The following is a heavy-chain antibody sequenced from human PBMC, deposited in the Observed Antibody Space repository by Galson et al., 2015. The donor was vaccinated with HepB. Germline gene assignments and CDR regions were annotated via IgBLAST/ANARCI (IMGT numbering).Heavy chain of an antibody. V-gene: IGHV3-48*04. CDR1: GFNFRSYS. J-gene: IGHJ4*02. CDR2: INGNSDAI. D-gene: IGHD1-26*01. Sequence: SLRLSCAASGFNFRSYSMNWVRQAPGKGLEWISYINGNSDAIHYADSVRDRFTISRDNVKNSLHLEMSGLRVDDTADYYCARDKSGAYCKDYWGQGTLVTVFS. CDR3: ARDKSGAYCKDY.